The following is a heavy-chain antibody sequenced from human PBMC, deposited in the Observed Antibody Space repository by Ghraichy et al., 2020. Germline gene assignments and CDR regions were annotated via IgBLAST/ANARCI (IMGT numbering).Heavy chain of an antibody. CDR1: GGSFSGYY. V-gene: IGHV4-34*01. J-gene: IGHJ4*02. D-gene: IGHD1-20*01. CDR3: ARGHIVNWNDPFDY. CDR2: INHSGST. Sequence: SETLSLTCAVYGGSFSGYYWSWIRQPPGKGLEWIGEINHSGSTNYNPSLKSRVTISVDTSKNQFSLKLSSVTAADTAVYYCARGHIVNWNDPFDYWGQGTLVTVSS.